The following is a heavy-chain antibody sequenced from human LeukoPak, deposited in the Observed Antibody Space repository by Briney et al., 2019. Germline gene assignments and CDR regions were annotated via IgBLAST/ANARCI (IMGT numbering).Heavy chain of an antibody. V-gene: IGHV3-21*01. Sequence: PGGSLRLSCAASGFTFSSYSMNWVRQAPGKGLEWVSSISSSSSYIYYADSVKGRFTISRDNAKNSLYLQMNSLRAEDTAVYYCARDEFGYCSGGSCYGGFDPWGQGTLVTVSS. CDR3: ARDEFGYCSGGSCYGGFDP. J-gene: IGHJ5*02. CDR2: ISSSSSYI. CDR1: GFTFSSYS. D-gene: IGHD2-15*01.